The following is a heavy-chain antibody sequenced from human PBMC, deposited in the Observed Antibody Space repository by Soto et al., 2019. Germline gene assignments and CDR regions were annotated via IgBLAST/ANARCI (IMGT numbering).Heavy chain of an antibody. Sequence: ASVKVSCKASGGTFSSYAISWVRQAPGQGLEWMGGIIPIFGTANYAQKFQGRVTITADESTSTAYMELSSLRSEDTAVYYCARGSPGYSSSWYGWFDPWGQGTLVTVSS. CDR2: IIPIFGTA. J-gene: IGHJ5*02. D-gene: IGHD6-13*01. CDR1: GGTFSSYA. CDR3: ARGSPGYSSSWYGWFDP. V-gene: IGHV1-69*13.